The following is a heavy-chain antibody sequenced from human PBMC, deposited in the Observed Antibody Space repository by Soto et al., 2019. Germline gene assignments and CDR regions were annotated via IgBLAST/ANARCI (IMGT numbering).Heavy chain of an antibody. D-gene: IGHD3-9*01. CDR3: ARDWLRRDDIFTPSWNFNL. J-gene: IGHJ2*01. CDR1: GFNFTYNA. Sequence: QEQLVESGGGVVRPGKSLRLSCEASGFNFTYNAMHWVRQAPGKGLEWVAVISFNGSKKFYAKSVKDRFTISRDNPKNTLYMQINNLRPGDPAVYYCARDWLRRDDIFTPSWNFNLWGQGTLVTAS. V-gene: IGHV3-30*04. CDR2: ISFNGSKK.